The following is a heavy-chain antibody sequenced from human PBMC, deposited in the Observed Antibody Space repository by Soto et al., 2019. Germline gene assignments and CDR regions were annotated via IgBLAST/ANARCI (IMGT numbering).Heavy chain of an antibody. D-gene: IGHD3-22*01. J-gene: IGHJ4*02. V-gene: IGHV4-4*02. CDR2: IDYSGST. Sequence: SETLSLSCAVSGGSFTSNNWWTWVRQPAGQGLEWIGYIDYSGSTSYNPSVKSRVSISVDTSKNKFSLKLSSVTAADTALYYCARAYDGGVYYYSPFIYWGLGTLVTVSS. CDR1: GGSFTSNNW. CDR3: ARAYDGGVYYYSPFIY.